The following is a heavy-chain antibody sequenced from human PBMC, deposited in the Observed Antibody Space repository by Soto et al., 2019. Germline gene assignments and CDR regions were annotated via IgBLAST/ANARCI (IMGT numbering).Heavy chain of an antibody. Sequence: QVQLVESGGGVVQPGTSLRLSCLVSGLPFSSHAMDWVRQAPGKGLEWLSIISSAGTFTYNAESVRGRFTISRDNSMNILYLQMNNLRVEDTAVYFCVRVYIRQYDYWGQGTVITVSS. J-gene: IGHJ4*02. V-gene: IGHV3-30-3*01. CDR3: VRVYIRQYDY. CDR1: GLPFSSHA. CDR2: ISSAGTFT. D-gene: IGHD4-4*01.